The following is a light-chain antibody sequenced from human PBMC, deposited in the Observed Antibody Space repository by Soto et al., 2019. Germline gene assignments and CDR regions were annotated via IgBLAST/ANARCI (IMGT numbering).Light chain of an antibody. J-gene: IGKJ1*01. CDR3: QRHGAT. CDR2: GAS. CDR1: QSVSSSD. Sequence: EIVLTQSPGTLSLSPGERATLSCRASQSVSSSDLAWYQQKPGQAPRLLIYGASSRATGIPDRLSGSGSGTDFTLTISGLEPEDSAAYYCQRHGATFGQGTKVDIK. V-gene: IGKV3-20*01.